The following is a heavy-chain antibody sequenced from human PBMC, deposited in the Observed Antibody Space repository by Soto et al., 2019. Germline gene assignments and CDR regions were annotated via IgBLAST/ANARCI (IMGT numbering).Heavy chain of an antibody. Sequence: QVQLVQSGAEMKTPGSSVNVSCTLSGGAFNNYVISWVRQAPGQGLEWVGSIVPIYRSSLFAQKFQGRVTLSADDTTNTVYMKMSSLRTDDTAIYYCARDDWGYTYYYYAMDIWGQGTAVTVSS. V-gene: IGHV1-69*18. CDR2: IVPIYRSS. CDR1: GGAFNNYV. CDR3: ARDDWGYTYYYYAMDI. D-gene: IGHD2-21*01. J-gene: IGHJ6*02.